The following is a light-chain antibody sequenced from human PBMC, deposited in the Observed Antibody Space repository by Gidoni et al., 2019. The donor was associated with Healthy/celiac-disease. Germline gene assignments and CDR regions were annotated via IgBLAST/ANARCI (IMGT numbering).Light chain of an antibody. CDR3: AAWDDSLSGYV. CDR2: RNT. V-gene: IGLV1-47*01. CDR1: SSNIESNY. Sequence: QSVLTQPPSESGTPGQRVTISCSGSSSNIESNYVYWYQQLPGTAPKLLIYRNTQRPSGVPDRFSGSKSGTSASLAISGLRSEDEADYYCAAWDDSLSGYVFGTGTKVTVL. J-gene: IGLJ1*01.